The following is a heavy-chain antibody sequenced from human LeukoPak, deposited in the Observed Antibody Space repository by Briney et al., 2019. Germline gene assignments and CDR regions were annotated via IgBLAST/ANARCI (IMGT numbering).Heavy chain of an antibody. CDR1: GFTFSSYG. V-gene: IGHV3-33*01. CDR2: IWYDGSNK. D-gene: IGHD6-13*01. J-gene: IGHJ3*02. Sequence: GGSLRLSCAATGFTFSSYGMHWVRQAPGKGLEWVAVIWYDGSNKYYADSVKGRFTISRDNSKNTLYLQMNSLRAEDTAVYYCARLWQQLVVNAFDIWGQGTMVTVSS. CDR3: ARLWQQLVVNAFDI.